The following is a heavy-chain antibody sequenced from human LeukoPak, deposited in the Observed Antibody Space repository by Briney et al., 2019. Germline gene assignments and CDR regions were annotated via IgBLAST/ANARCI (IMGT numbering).Heavy chain of an antibody. V-gene: IGHV3-64*01. CDR3: ASSYDYGDARGAFDI. CDR2: ISSNGGST. Sequence: GGSLRLSCAASGFTFSSYAMHWVRQAPGKGLEYVSAISSNGGSTYYANSVKGRFTISRDNSKNTLYLQMGSLRAEDMAVYYCASSYDYGDARGAFDIXXXGTXVTVXX. D-gene: IGHD4-17*01. J-gene: IGHJ3*02. CDR1: GFTFSSYA.